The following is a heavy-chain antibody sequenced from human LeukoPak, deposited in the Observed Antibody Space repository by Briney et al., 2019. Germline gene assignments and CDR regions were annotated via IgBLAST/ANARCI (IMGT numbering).Heavy chain of an antibody. CDR1: GFSFSSYR. CDR3: ARALIGYYFDY. CDR2: VSNSGDYI. J-gene: IGHJ4*02. Sequence: GGSLRLSCAASGFSFSSYRTNWVRQAPGKGLEWVSSVSNSGDYIHYADSVKGRFTISRDNSKNSLYLQMNSLRAEDTAVYYCARALIGYYFDYWGQGTLVTVSS. V-gene: IGHV3-21*06. D-gene: IGHD2-8*01.